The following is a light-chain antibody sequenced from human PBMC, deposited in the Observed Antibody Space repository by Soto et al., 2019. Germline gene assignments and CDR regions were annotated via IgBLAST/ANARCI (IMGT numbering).Light chain of an antibody. CDR2: EVS. CDR3: SSYTSSSTLFV. V-gene: IGLV2-14*01. J-gene: IGLJ1*01. Sequence: QSVLTQPASVSGSPGQSITISCTGTSSDVGGYNYVSWYQQHPGKAPKLMIYEVSNRPSGVSNRFSGSKSGNTASLTISGLQAEDEDDYYCSSYTSSSTLFVCGTGTNV. CDR1: SSDVGGYNY.